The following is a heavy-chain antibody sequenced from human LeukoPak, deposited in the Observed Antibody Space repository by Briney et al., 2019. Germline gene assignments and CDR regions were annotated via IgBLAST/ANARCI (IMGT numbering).Heavy chain of an antibody. CDR2: IYSGGST. CDR1: GFTVSSNY. Sequence: GGSLRLSCAASGFTVSSNYMSWVRQAPGKGLEWVSVIYSGGSTYYADSVKGRFTISRDNSKNTLYLPMNSLRAEDTAVYYCARDFLDAFDIWGQGTMVTVSS. J-gene: IGHJ3*02. D-gene: IGHD2/OR15-2a*01. CDR3: ARDFLDAFDI. V-gene: IGHV3-53*01.